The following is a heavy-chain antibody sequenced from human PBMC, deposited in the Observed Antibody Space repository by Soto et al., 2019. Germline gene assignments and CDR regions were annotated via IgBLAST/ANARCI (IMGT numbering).Heavy chain of an antibody. CDR3: AREAVTTIFNYYYYYGMDF. Sequence: PSETLSLTCTVSGDSISSFYWSWIRQPPGKGLEWIGYIYYSGSTNYNPSLKSRVTISVDTSKNQFSLKVTSVIAADTAVYYCAREAVTTIFNYYYYYGMDFWGQGTTVTVSS. D-gene: IGHD4-17*01. J-gene: IGHJ6*02. CDR1: GDSISSFY. CDR2: IYYSGST. V-gene: IGHV4-59*12.